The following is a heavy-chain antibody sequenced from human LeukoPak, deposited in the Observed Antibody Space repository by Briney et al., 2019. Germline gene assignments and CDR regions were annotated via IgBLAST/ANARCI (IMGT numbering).Heavy chain of an antibody. V-gene: IGHV4-59*12. CDR2: IYYSGST. CDR3: ARNGVFYDSGGYINYYYYMDV. J-gene: IGHJ6*03. Sequence: PSETLSLTCTVSGGSISSYYWSWIRQPPGKGLEWIGYIYYSGSTNYNPSLESRVTISVDTSKNQFSLKLSSVTAADTAVYYCARNGVFYDSGGYINYYYYMDVWGKGTTVTVSS. D-gene: IGHD3-22*01. CDR1: GGSISSYY.